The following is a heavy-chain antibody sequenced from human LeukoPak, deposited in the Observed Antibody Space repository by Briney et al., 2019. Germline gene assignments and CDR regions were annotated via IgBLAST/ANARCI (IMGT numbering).Heavy chain of an antibody. CDR3: ARLIVGPLYFDY. Sequence: SETLSLTCAVSGGSISSSNWWSWVRQPPGKGLEWIGEIYHSGSTNYNPSLKSRVTISVDTSKNQFSLKLNSVTAADTAVYYCARLIVGPLYFDYWGQGTLVTVSS. D-gene: IGHD1-26*01. CDR2: IYHSGST. V-gene: IGHV4-4*02. J-gene: IGHJ4*02. CDR1: GGSISSSNW.